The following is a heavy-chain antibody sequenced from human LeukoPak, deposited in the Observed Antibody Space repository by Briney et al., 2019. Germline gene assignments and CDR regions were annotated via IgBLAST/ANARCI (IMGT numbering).Heavy chain of an antibody. Sequence: GASAKVSCKASGYTFTSYDINWVRQATGQGLEWMGWMDPNSGNTGYAQKFQGRVTMTRNTSISTAYMELSSLRSEDTAVYYCARVTPRRYCSGGSCYSDYWGQGTLVTVSS. CDR1: GYTFTSYD. D-gene: IGHD2-15*01. V-gene: IGHV1-8*01. CDR2: MDPNSGNT. CDR3: ARVTPRRYCSGGSCYSDY. J-gene: IGHJ4*02.